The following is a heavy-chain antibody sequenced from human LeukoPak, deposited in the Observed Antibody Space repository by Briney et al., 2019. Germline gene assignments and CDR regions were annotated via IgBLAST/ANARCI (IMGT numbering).Heavy chain of an antibody. D-gene: IGHD3-10*01. V-gene: IGHV3-21*01. CDR3: AREGYGSGSEYYYYYYMDV. CDR2: ISSSSSYI. Sequence: PGGSLRLSCAASGFTFSSYSMNWVRQAPGKGLEWVSSISSSSSYIYYADSVKGRFTIPRDNAKNSLYLQMNSLRAEDTAVYYCAREGYGSGSEYYYYYYMDVWGKGTTVTVSS. J-gene: IGHJ6*03. CDR1: GFTFSSYS.